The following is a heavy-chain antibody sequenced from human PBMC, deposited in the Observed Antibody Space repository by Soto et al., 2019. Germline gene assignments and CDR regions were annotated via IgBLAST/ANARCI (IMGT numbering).Heavy chain of an antibody. CDR3: AKSVSGWFRFDY. Sequence: QVQLVESGGGVVQPGRSLRLSCAASGFTFSSYGMHWVRQAPGKGLEWVAVISYDGSNKYYADSVKGRFTISRDNSKNTLYLQMNSLRAEDTAVYYCAKSVSGWFRFDYWGQGTLGTVSS. V-gene: IGHV3-30*18. D-gene: IGHD6-19*01. CDR2: ISYDGSNK. CDR1: GFTFSSYG. J-gene: IGHJ4*02.